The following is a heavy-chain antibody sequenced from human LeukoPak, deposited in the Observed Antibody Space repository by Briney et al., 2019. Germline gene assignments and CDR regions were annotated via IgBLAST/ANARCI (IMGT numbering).Heavy chain of an antibody. Sequence: GGSLRLSCAASGFTFSSYGMHWVRQAPGKGLEWVAFIRYDGSNKYYADSVEGRFTISRDNSKNTLYLQMNSLRAEDTAVYYCAKRAAIPLYYYYMDVWGKGTTVTVSS. V-gene: IGHV3-30*02. CDR3: AKRAAIPLYYYYMDV. J-gene: IGHJ6*03. CDR2: IRYDGSNK. CDR1: GFTFSSYG. D-gene: IGHD2-2*02.